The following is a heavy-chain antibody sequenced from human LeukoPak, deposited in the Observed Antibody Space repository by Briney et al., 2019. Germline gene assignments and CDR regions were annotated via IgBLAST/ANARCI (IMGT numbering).Heavy chain of an antibody. CDR2: ISDDGSNK. CDR3: AKDEIAAAGSFDY. V-gene: IGHV3-30*18. Sequence: GRSLRLSCAASGFTFSSYGMHWVRQAPGKGLEWVAVISDDGSNKYYADSVKGRFTISRDNSKNTLYLQMNSLRAEDTAVYYCAKDEIAAAGSFDYWGQGTLVTVSS. CDR1: GFTFSSYG. J-gene: IGHJ4*02. D-gene: IGHD6-13*01.